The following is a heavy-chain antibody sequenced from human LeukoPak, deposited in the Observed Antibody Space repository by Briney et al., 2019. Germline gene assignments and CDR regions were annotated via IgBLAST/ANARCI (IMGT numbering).Heavy chain of an antibody. Sequence: SQTLSLTCAISGDSVSSISVAWNWIRQSPSRGLEWLGRTYYRSKWYYEYAVSVKSRINISPDTSKNQFSLQLTSVTPEDTAVYYCSLARSEYHYGMDVWGQGTTVTVSS. CDR2: TYYRSKWYY. J-gene: IGHJ6*02. CDR1: GDSVSSISVA. CDR3: SLARSEYHYGMDV. V-gene: IGHV6-1*01.